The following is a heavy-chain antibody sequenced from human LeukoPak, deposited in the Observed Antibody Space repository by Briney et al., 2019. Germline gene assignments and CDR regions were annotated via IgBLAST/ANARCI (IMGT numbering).Heavy chain of an antibody. CDR3: TTYNDRDAFDI. J-gene: IGHJ3*02. Sequence: GGSLRLSCAASGFTLSKDWMSGGREAPGEGVEWVCRIKSKTDGGTTDDAAPVKGRFTVSRDDSKNTLYLQMNSLKTEDTAVFYCTTYNDRDAFDIWGQGTMVIVSP. V-gene: IGHV3-15*01. CDR1: GFTLSKDW. D-gene: IGHD1-14*01. CDR2: IKSKTDGGTT.